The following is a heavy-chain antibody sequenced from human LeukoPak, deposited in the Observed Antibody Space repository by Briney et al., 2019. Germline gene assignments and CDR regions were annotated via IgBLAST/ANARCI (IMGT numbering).Heavy chain of an antibody. Sequence: AAVKVSCKASGYTFTSYGISWVRQAPGQGLWWMGWINAYNGDTNYAQKLPGRVTMTTDTYTSTAYMELRSLRSDDTAVYYCARVQLRYFDWSPSEFDYWGQGPLVTVSS. V-gene: IGHV1-18*01. CDR2: INAYNGDT. J-gene: IGHJ4*02. CDR1: GYTFTSYG. D-gene: IGHD3-9*01. CDR3: ARVQLRYFDWSPSEFDY.